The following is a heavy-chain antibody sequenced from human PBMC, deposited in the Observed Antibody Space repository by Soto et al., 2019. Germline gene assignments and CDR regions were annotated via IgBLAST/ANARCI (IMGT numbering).Heavy chain of an antibody. Sequence: PGESLKISCKGSGYSFTSYWIGWVRQMPGKGLEWMGIIYPGDSNTRYSPSLQGQVTISVDKSISTAYLQWSSLKATDTAMYYCARHVNFFWGVPPTRGYSYGRTVGGKGP. D-gene: IGHD3-16*01. CDR1: GYSFTSYW. J-gene: IGHJ6*01. V-gene: IGHV5-51*01. CDR2: IYPGDSNT. CDR3: ARHVNFFWGVPPTRGYSYGRTV.